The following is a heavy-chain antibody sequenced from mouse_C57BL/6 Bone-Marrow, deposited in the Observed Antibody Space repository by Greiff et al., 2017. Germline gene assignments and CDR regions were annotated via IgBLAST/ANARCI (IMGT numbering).Heavy chain of an antibody. V-gene: IGHV5-6*01. CDR1: GFTFSSYG. CDR2: ISSGGSYT. CDR3: ACDVAYGSAPRMDY. J-gene: IGHJ3*01. Sequence: EVQLEESGGDLVKPGGSLKLSCAASGFTFSSYGMSWVRQTPDKRLEWVASISSGGSYTYYPDSVKGRFTFSRDNAKNTLYMEMRSLKSEDTAMYYGACDVAYGSAPRMDYWGQGTLVTVSA. D-gene: IGHD1-1*01.